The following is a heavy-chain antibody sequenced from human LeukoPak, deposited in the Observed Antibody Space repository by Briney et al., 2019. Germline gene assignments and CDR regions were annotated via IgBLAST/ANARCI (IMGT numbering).Heavy chain of an antibody. CDR2: ISYDGSKK. CDR1: GFTFSSYG. J-gene: IGHJ5*01. CDR3: AKAYYGSGSPLDWFDS. Sequence: GGSLRLSCAASGFTFSSYGMHWVRQAPGKGLEWVAIISYDGSKKYYGDSVEGRFTISRDNSKNTLYLQMNSLRAEDTAVYYCAKAYYGSGSPLDWFDSWGQGTLVTVSS. V-gene: IGHV3-30*18. D-gene: IGHD3-10*01.